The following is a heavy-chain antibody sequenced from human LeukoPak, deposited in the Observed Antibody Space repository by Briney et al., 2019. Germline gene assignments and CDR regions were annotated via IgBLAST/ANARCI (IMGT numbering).Heavy chain of an antibody. Sequence: PGRSLRLSCAASGFTFSRYGMHWVRQAPGKGLEWVSGISPSGDITYYADSVKGRFTISRDNSKNTVYLQMDSLRFEDAAVYYCARVVGPAYDTNGYLAEAFDIWGQGTMVTVSS. CDR2: ISPSGDIT. CDR3: ARVVGPAYDTNGYLAEAFDI. V-gene: IGHV3-23*01. J-gene: IGHJ3*02. D-gene: IGHD3-22*01. CDR1: GFTFSRYG.